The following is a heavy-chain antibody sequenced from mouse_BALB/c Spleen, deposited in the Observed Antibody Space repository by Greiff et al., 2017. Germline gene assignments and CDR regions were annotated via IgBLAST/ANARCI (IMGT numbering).Heavy chain of an antibody. V-gene: IGHV1-64*01. CDR1: GYSFTSYC. D-gene: IGHD2-1*01. CDR2: IDPSDGET. J-gene: IGHJ2*01. CDR3: ARKDGNYGRYFDY. Sequence: VQLQQSGPQLVRPGASVKISCKASGYSFTSYCMHWVKQRPGQGLEWIGMIDPSDGETRFNEKFKDKATLTVDKSSSTAYMQLSSPTSEDSAVYYCARKDGNYGRYFDYWGQGTTLTVSS.